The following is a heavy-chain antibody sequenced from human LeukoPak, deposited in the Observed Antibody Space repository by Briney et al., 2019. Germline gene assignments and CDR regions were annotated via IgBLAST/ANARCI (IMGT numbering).Heavy chain of an antibody. V-gene: IGHV4-31*03. J-gene: IGHJ4*02. CDR2: IYQSGST. Sequence: SETLSLTCTVSGGSISSGGYFWNWLRQHPGKGLEGIGNIYQSGSTYHNPSLKSRVTISGDTSKNQFSLKLSAVTAADTAVYYCARRYSGYEYFDYWGQGTLVTVSS. CDR3: ARRYSGYEYFDY. D-gene: IGHD5-12*01. CDR1: GGSISSGGYF.